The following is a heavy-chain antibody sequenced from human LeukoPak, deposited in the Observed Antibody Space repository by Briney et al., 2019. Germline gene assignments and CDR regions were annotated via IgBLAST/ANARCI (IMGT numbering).Heavy chain of an antibody. CDR3: AMVRGYYYHGLDV. V-gene: IGHV3-74*01. D-gene: IGHD3-10*01. Sequence: GGSLRLSCAASGFTFSSSWMLWVRQAPGKGLVWVSHINGDGSGIGYADSVKGRFTISRDNAMNTLYLQMNSLRAEDTAVYYCAMVRGYYYHGLDVWGQGTTVTVSS. CDR1: GFTFSSSW. CDR2: INGDGSGI. J-gene: IGHJ6*02.